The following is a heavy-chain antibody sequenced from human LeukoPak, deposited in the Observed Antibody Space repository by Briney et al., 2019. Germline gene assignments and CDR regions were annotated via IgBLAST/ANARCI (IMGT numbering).Heavy chain of an antibody. CDR2: IYSAGTT. V-gene: IGHV3-53*04. Sequence: SGGSLRLSCAASGFTVTNNYMSWVRQAPGKGLEWVSVIYSAGTTYYADSVMGRFTISRQNPENTLFLQMNSLRPEDTAVYYCARVLGYDSSGYYRGYFDYWGQGTLVTVSS. CDR3: ARVLGYDSSGYYRGYFDY. J-gene: IGHJ4*02. D-gene: IGHD3-22*01. CDR1: GFTVTNNY.